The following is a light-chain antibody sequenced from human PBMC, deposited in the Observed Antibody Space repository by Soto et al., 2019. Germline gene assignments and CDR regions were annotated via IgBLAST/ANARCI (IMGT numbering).Light chain of an antibody. J-gene: IGLJ2*01. CDR3: GTWDSSLSAGV. V-gene: IGLV1-51*01. CDR1: SSNIGNNYNY. CDR2: DNN. Sequence: QSVLTQPPSVSAAPGQKVTISCCGSSSNIGNNYNYVSWYQQLPGTAPKLLIYDNNKRPSGIPDRFSGSKSGTSATLGITGLQTGDEADYYCGTWDSSLSAGVFGGGTKLTVL.